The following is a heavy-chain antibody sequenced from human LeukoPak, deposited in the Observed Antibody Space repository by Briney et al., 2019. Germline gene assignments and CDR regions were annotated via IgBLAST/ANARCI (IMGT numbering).Heavy chain of an antibody. V-gene: IGHV4-39*01. Sequence: SETLSLTCTVSGGSISSSSYYWGWIRQPPGKVREWIGSIYYSGSTYYNPSLKSRVTISVDTSKNQFSLKLSSVTAADTAVYYCARQRRVVVIAIPNNWFDPWGQGTLDTVSS. CDR1: GGSISSSSYY. J-gene: IGHJ5*02. CDR2: IYYSGST. CDR3: ARQRRVVVIAIPNNWFDP. D-gene: IGHD2-21*01.